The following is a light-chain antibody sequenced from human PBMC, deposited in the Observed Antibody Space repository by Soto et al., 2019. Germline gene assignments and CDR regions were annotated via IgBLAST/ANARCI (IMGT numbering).Light chain of an antibody. CDR2: TAS. Sequence: DIQLTQNTSSLTASVGDSFTVTCRASQRISDLLNWYQQKPGKAPKLLIHTASSLQTGVPSRFTGGGSGTDFSLTINRLQPEDFATYYCQQSGTTPWTFGQGTILDIK. CDR1: QRISDL. CDR3: QQSGTTPWT. V-gene: IGKV1-39*01. J-gene: IGKJ5*01.